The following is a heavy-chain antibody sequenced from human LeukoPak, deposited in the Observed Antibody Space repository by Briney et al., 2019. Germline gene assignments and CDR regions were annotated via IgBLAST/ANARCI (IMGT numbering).Heavy chain of an antibody. V-gene: IGHV4-39*01. Sequence: PSETLSLTCTVSGGSISSSSYYWGWIRQPPGKGLEWIGSIYYSGSTYYNPSLKSRVTISVDTSKNQFSLKLSSVTAADTAVYYCARPLQVSGSHQSPYYYYMDVWGKGTTVTVSS. J-gene: IGHJ6*03. CDR3: ARPLQVSGSHQSPYYYYMDV. CDR1: GGSISSSSYY. D-gene: IGHD3-10*01. CDR2: IYYSGST.